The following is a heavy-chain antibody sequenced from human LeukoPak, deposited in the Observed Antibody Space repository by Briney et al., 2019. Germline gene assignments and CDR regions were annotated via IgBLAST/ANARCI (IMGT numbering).Heavy chain of an antibody. D-gene: IGHD2-2*01. CDR1: GGSISSYY. V-gene: IGHV4-4*07. Sequence: KPSETLSLTCTVSGGSISSYYWSWIRQPAGKGLEWIGRIYTSGSTNYNPSLKSRVTMSVDTSKNQFSLKLSSVTAADTAVYYCARDIDCSSTSCYHRWFDPWGQGTLVTVSS. CDR3: ARDIDCSSTSCYHRWFDP. J-gene: IGHJ5*02. CDR2: IYTSGST.